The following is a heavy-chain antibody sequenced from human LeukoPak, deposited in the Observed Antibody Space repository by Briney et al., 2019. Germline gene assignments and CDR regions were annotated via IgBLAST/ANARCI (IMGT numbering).Heavy chain of an antibody. CDR3: ARAGRYSYDSSGYYYDAIDI. CDR2: ISGSGVIT. CDR1: GFIFTNYG. Sequence: SGGSLRLSCAASGFIFTNYGMSWVRQAPGKGLEWVSLISGSGVITCRFTGSRDNSKDTLYLQMNSLRADDTAVYYCARAGRYSYDSSGYYYDAIDIWGQGTMVTVSS. J-gene: IGHJ3*02. V-gene: IGHV3-23*01. D-gene: IGHD3-22*01.